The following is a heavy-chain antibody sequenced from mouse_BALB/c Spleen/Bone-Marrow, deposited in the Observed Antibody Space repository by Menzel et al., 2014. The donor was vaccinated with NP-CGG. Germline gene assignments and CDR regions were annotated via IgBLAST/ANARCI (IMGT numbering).Heavy chain of an antibody. Sequence: EVMLVESGGGLVQPGGSRELSCAASGFTFRSFGMHWARQAPEKGLEWVAYISGGTSTIYYADTVKGRFTISRDNPNNALFLQMTSLRSEDTAMYYCVRGGYYVPSYFDSWGQGTTLTVSS. CDR2: ISGGTSTI. CDR1: GFTFRSFG. J-gene: IGHJ2*01. CDR3: VRGGYYVPSYFDS. V-gene: IGHV5-17*02. D-gene: IGHD2-3*01.